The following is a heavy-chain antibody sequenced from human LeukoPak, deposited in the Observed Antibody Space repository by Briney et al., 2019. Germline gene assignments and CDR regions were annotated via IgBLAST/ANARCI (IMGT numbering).Heavy chain of an antibody. Sequence: ASVKVSCKASGYTFTSYYMHWVRQAPGQGLEWMGIINPSGGSTSYAQKFQGRVTMTRDTSTSTVYMELSSLRSEDTAVYYCARDPRRRRGGSGSTPDYWGQGTLVTVSS. D-gene: IGHD2-15*01. CDR1: GYTFTSYY. V-gene: IGHV1-46*01. J-gene: IGHJ4*02. CDR3: ARDPRRRRGGSGSTPDY. CDR2: INPSGGST.